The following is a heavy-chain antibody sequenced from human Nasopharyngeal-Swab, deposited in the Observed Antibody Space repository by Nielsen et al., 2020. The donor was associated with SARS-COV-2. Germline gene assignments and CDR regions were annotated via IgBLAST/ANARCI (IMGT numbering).Heavy chain of an antibody. J-gene: IGHJ6*03. Sequence: AGSLTLSCAASRFTFSSYRMNWVRQAPGKGLEWVSYISSSSSTIYYADAVKGRFTISRDNAKNSLYLQMNSLRAEDTAVYYCAREHYYDSSGYYLLYYYYMDVWGKETTVTVSS. V-gene: IGHV3-48*01. CDR2: ISSSSSTI. CDR3: AREHYYDSSGYYLLYYYYMDV. D-gene: IGHD3-22*01. CDR1: RFTFSSYR.